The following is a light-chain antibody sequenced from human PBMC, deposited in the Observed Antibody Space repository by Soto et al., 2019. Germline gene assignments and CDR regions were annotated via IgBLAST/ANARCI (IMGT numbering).Light chain of an antibody. V-gene: IGKV3D-15*01. CDR1: QSVSNY. Sequence: EIVLTQSPATLSVSPGDRATLSCRSSQSVSNYLAWYQQKPGQAPRLLIYGASTRATGIPARFSGSGSGTEFTLTISNLQSEDFAVYFCQQYHNWPPITFGQGTRLEIK. CDR2: GAS. J-gene: IGKJ5*01. CDR3: QQYHNWPPIT.